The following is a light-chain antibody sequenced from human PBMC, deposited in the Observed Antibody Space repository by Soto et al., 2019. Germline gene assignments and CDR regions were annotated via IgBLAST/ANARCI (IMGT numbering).Light chain of an antibody. CDR3: SALDYRLWV. CDR2: RNN. J-gene: IGLJ3*02. CDR1: SSNIGSNY. V-gene: IGLV1-47*01. Sequence: QSVLTQPPSASGTTGQRVTISCSGSSSNIGSNYVYCYQQLPVTAPKLLLYRNNQRPSGVPDRFSGSKSGTSSSLASSGLRSEDEADYYCSALDYRLWVFGGGTKLTVL.